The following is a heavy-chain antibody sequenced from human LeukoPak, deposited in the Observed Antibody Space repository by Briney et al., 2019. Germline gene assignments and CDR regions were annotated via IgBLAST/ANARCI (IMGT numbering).Heavy chain of an antibody. CDR2: IKQGESEK. Sequence: GGSLRLSCAASGFTPSSYWMSWVRQAPGKGLEWVANIKQGESEKYYVDSVKGRFTISRDNAKNSLYLQMNSLSAEDTAVYYCAKSSKDSNFGVYDAFDIWGQGTMVTVYS. CDR1: GFTPSSYW. J-gene: IGHJ3*02. CDR3: AKSSKDSNFGVYDAFDI. D-gene: IGHD4-11*01. V-gene: IGHV3-7*03.